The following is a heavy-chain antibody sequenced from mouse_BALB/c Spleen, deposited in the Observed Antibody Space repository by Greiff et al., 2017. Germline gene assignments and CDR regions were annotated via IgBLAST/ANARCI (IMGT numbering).Heavy chain of an antibody. CDR2: IDPANGNT. Sequence: VQLKESGAELVKPGASVKLSCTASGFNIKDTYMHWVKQRPEQGLEWIGRIDPANGNTKYDPKFQGKATITADTSSNTAYLQLSSLTSEDTAVYYCARLVGNYYAMDYWGQGTSVTVSS. J-gene: IGHJ4*01. D-gene: IGHD1-1*02. CDR3: ARLVGNYYAMDY. V-gene: IGHV14-3*02. CDR1: GFNIKDTY.